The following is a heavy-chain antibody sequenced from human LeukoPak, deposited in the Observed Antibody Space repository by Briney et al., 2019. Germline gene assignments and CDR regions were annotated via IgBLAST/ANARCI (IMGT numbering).Heavy chain of an antibody. J-gene: IGHJ4*02. D-gene: IGHD3-22*01. V-gene: IGHV3-23*01. CDR1: GFTISSND. CDR3: AKYYYDSSGFYPYFDY. Sequence: PGGALRLSCAASGFTISSNDMSWVRQAPGKGLEWVSAIRGSGGTTYYADSVKGRFTIARDTSKNTLHLQMNSLRAEDTALYYCAKYYYDSSGFYPYFDYWGQGTLVTVSS. CDR2: IRGSGGTT.